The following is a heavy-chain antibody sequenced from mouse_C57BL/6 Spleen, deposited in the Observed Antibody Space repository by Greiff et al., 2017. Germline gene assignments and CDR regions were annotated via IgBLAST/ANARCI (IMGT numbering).Heavy chain of an antibody. CDR3: ARESELLRYYIDY. D-gene: IGHD1-1*01. V-gene: IGHV1-80*01. CDR2: IYPGDGDT. J-gene: IGHJ2*01. CDR1: GYAFSSYW. Sequence: QVQLQQPGAELVKPGASVKISCKASGYAFSSYWMHWVKQRPGKGLEWIGQIYPGDGDTNYNGKFKGKATLTADKSSSTAYMQLSSLTSEDSAVYFCARESELLRYYIDYWGQGTTLTVSS.